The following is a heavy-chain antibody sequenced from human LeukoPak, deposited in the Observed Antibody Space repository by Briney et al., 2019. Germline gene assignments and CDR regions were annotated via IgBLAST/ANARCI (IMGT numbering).Heavy chain of an antibody. CDR3: ATEIRYCSSTSCQSY. D-gene: IGHD2-2*01. J-gene: IGHJ4*02. V-gene: IGHV3-23*01. CDR2: ISGSGGST. CDR1: GFTFSSYA. Sequence: TGGSLRLSCAASGFTFSSYAMSCVRQAPGKGLEGVSAISGSGGSTYYADSVKGRFTISRDNSKNTMYLQMNSLRAEDTAVYYCATEIRYCSSTSCQSYWGQGTLVTVSS.